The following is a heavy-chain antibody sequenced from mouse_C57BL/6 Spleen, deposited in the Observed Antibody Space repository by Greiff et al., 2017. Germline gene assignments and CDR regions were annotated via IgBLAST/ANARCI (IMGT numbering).Heavy chain of an antibody. J-gene: IGHJ2*01. CDR2: ISYDGSN. CDR1: GYSITSGYY. CDR3: ARDRGVYYGSSFDY. Sequence: EVQLQESGLGLVKPSQSLSLTCSVTGYSITSGYYWNWIRQFPGNKLEWMGYISYDGSNNYNPSLKNRISITRDTSKNQFFLKLNSVTTEDTATYYCARDRGVYYGSSFDYWGQGTTLTVSS. V-gene: IGHV3-6*01. D-gene: IGHD1-1*01.